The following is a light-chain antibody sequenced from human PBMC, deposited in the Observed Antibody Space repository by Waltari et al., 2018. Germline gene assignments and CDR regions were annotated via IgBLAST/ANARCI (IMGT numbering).Light chain of an antibody. CDR3: QSYDSSLSGSA. CDR1: SPTFGPAYD. J-gene: IGLJ2*01. V-gene: IGLV1-40*01. Sequence: SVLTQPPSVSGAPGQRVTISCTGRSPTFGPAYDVQWYQHLPGTAPKLLLYGNTNRPSGVPDRFSGSKSGTSASLAITGLQSEDEADYYCQSYDSSLSGSAFGGGTKLTVL. CDR2: GNT.